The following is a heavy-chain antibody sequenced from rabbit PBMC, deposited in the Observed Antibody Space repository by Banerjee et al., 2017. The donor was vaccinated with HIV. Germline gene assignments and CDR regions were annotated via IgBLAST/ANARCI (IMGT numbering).Heavy chain of an antibody. D-gene: IGHD1-1*01. J-gene: IGHJ4*01. V-gene: IGHV1S40*01. CDR3: ARDLAAVIGWNFAL. CDR1: GFSFTSSYY. CDR2: IYGGSSGST. Sequence: QSLEESGGDLVKPGASLTLTCTASGFSFTSSYYMYWVRQAPGKGLEWIACIYGGSSGSTYYASWAKGRFTISKTSSTTVTLQMTSLTAADTATYLCARDLAAVIGWNFALWGPGTLVTVS.